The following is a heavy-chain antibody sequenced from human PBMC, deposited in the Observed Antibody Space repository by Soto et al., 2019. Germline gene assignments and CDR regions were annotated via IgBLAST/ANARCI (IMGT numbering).Heavy chain of an antibody. CDR1: GFIFSNYW. J-gene: IGHJ5*01. CDR3: ASDRSSWFDP. Sequence: GGSLRLSCAASGFIFSNYWMNWVRQVPGKGLVWVSRINTDGSSTNYADSVKGRFTISRDNAKNTLYLQMNSLRAEDTAVYYCASDRSSWFDPWGQGTLVTVSS. V-gene: IGHV3-74*01. CDR2: INTDGSST.